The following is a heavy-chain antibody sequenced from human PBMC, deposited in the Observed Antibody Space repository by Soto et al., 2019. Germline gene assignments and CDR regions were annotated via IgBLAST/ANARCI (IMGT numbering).Heavy chain of an antibody. V-gene: IGHV3-30-3*01. D-gene: IGHD6-13*01. CDR2: ISVDGSSG. Sequence: QVQLVESGGGVVQPGRSLRLSCAASGFTFNIYTMHWVRQATGKGLEWVATISVDGSSGYYADSVKGRLTSSRDNSKNALYLQMNSRRPEDTAVYYCARTRQPLVPFEYWGQETLVTVS. CDR1: GFTFNIYT. J-gene: IGHJ4*02. CDR3: ARTRQPLVPFEY.